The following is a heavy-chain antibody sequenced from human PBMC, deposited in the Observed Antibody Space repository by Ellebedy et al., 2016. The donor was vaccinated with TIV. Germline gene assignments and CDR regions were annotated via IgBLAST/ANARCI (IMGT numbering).Heavy chain of an antibody. J-gene: IGHJ4*02. D-gene: IGHD1-26*01. CDR2: INPSGCST. Sequence: AASVKVSCKASGYTFTSYYMHWVRQAPGQGLEWMGIINPSGCSTSYAQKLQGRVTMTRDTSTSTVYMELSSLRSEDTAVYYWARDRGGVGATNGFDYWGQGTLVTVSS. V-gene: IGHV1-46*04. CDR3: ARDRGGVGATNGFDY. CDR1: GYTFTSYY.